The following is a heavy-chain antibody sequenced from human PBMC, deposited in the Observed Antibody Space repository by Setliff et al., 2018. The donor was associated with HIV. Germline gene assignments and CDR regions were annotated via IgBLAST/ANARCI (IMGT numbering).Heavy chain of an antibody. CDR3: ARDARYYYGSGSYPAGYFDL. CDR2: ISSSTSTI. V-gene: IGHV3-48*01. D-gene: IGHD3-10*01. CDR1: GFTFSSYS. J-gene: IGHJ2*01. Sequence: PGGSLRLSCAASGFTFSSYSMSWVRQAPGKGLEWVSYISSSTSTIYYADSVKGRFTISRDNAKNSLYLQMNSLRAEDTAVYYCARDARYYYGSGSYPAGYFDLWGRGTLVTVSS.